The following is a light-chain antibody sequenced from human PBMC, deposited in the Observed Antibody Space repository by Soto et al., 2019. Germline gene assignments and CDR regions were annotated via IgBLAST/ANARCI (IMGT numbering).Light chain of an antibody. CDR2: RNN. V-gene: IGLV1-47*01. CDR3: AAWDDSLSVNVV. Sequence: QAVVTQPPSASGTPGQRVTISCSGSSSNIGSNYVYWYQQLPGTAPKLLIYRNNQRPSGVPVRFSGSKSGTSASLAISGLRSEDEADDYCAAWDDSLSVNVVFGGGTKLTVL. J-gene: IGLJ2*01. CDR1: SSNIGSNY.